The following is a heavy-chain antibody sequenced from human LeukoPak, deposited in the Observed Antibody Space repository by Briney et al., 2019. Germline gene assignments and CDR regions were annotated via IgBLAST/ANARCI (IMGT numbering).Heavy chain of an antibody. D-gene: IGHD2/OR15-2a*01. CDR3: ARGFYEPFDR. J-gene: IGHJ4*02. CDR1: GGSVSSSH. CDR2: VDYNGGT. Sequence: PSETLSLTRSVSGGSVSSSHWNWVRQPPGKGLEWIGNVDYNGGTNYNPSLRSRVTMSLDTSKNQFSLKLKFVTAADTALYYCARGFYEPFDRWGQGTLVIVSS. V-gene: IGHV4-59*02.